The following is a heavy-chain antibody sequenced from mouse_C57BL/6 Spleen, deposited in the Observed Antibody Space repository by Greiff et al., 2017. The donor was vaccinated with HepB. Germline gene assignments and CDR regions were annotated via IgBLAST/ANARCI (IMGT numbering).Heavy chain of an antibody. CDR2: ISSGGDYI. V-gene: IGHV5-9-1*02. J-gene: IGHJ4*01. Sequence: EVQLVESGEGLVKPGGSLKLSCAASGFTFSSYAMSWVRQTPEKRLEWVAYISSGGDYIYYADTVKGRFTISRDNAMNTLYLQMSSLKSEDTAMYYCTRGHYYGSSYVEAMDYWGQGTSVTVSS. D-gene: IGHD1-1*01. CDR1: GFTFSSYA. CDR3: TRGHYYGSSYVEAMDY.